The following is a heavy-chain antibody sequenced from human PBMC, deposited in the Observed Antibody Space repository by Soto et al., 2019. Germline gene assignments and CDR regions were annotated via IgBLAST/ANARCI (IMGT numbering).Heavy chain of an antibody. D-gene: IGHD1-1*01. CDR2: ISSSGSTI. Sequence: GGSLRLSCAASGFTFSSYEMNWVRQAPGKGLEWVSYISSSGSTIYYADSVKGRFTISRDNAKNSLYLQMNSLRAEDTAVYYCARDNANWAFDYWGQGTLVTVSS. J-gene: IGHJ4*02. CDR1: GFTFSSYE. V-gene: IGHV3-48*03. CDR3: ARDNANWAFDY.